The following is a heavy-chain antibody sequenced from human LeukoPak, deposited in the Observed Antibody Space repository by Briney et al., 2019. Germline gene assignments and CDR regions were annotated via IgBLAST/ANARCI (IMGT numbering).Heavy chain of an antibody. V-gene: IGHV3-30*18. D-gene: IGHD3-10*01. Sequence: PGRSLRLSCAASGFTSSSYGMHWVRQAPGKGLEWVAVISYDGSNKYYADSVKGRFTISRDNSKNTLYLQMNSLRAEDTAVYYCAKDLAFYGSGSYYIAGYYYGMDVWGKGTTVTVSS. CDR3: AKDLAFYGSGSYYIAGYYYGMDV. J-gene: IGHJ6*04. CDR2: ISYDGSNK. CDR1: GFTSSSYG.